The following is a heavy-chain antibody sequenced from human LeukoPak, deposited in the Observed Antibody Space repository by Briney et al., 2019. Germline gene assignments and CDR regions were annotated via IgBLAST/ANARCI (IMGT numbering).Heavy chain of an antibody. CDR1: GYTFTSYY. V-gene: IGHV1-46*01. J-gene: IGHJ4*02. D-gene: IGHD3-22*01. CDR2: INPSGGST. CDR3: ARGDAVVITRPLPDLGVDY. Sequence: ASVKVSCKASGYTFTSYYMHWVRQPPGQGLEWMGIINPSGGSTSYAQKFQGRVTMTRDMSTSTVYMELSSLRSEDTAVYYCARGDAVVITRPLPDLGVDYWGQGTLVTVSS.